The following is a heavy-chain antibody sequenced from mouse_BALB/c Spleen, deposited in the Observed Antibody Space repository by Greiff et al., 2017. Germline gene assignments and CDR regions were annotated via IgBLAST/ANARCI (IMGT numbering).Heavy chain of an antibody. CDR3: ARGGDDGYNCDY. J-gene: IGHJ2*01. Sequence: VQLQESGAELVKPGASVKMSCKAFGYTFTTYPIEWMKQTHGKSLEWIGNFPPYHDDTKYNEKFKGKAKLTVAKSSITVYLELSRLTSDDSAVYYCARGGDDGYNCDYGGQGTTLTVSS. V-gene: IGHV1-47*01. CDR2: FPPYHDDT. D-gene: IGHD2-2*01. CDR1: GYTFTTYP.